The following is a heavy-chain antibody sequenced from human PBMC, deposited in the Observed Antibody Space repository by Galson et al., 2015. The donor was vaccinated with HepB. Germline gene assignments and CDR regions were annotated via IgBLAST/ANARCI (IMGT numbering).Heavy chain of an antibody. CDR3: ANLGYCTNGVCSAPPDAFDI. CDR1: GYTFTGYY. CDR2: INPNSGGT. J-gene: IGHJ3*02. Sequence: SVKVSCKASGYTFTGYYMHWVRQAPGQGLEWMGWINPNSGGTNYAQKFQGRVTMTRDTSISTAYMELSRLRSDDTAVYYCANLGYCTNGVCSAPPDAFDIWGQGTMVTVSS. D-gene: IGHD2-8*01. V-gene: IGHV1-2*02.